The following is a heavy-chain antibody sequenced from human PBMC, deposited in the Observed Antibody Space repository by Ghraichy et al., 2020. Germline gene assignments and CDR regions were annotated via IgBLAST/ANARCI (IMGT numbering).Heavy chain of an antibody. D-gene: IGHD4-17*01. J-gene: IGHJ4*02. CDR3: AARGPYGDRDY. V-gene: IGHV3-13*01. Sequence: GGSLRLSCAASGFTFSSYDMHWVRQATGKGLEWVSAIGTAGDTYYPGSVKGRFTISRENAKNSLYLQMNSLRAGDTAVYYCAARGPYGDRDYWGQGTLVTVSS. CDR1: GFTFSSYD. CDR2: IGTAGDT.